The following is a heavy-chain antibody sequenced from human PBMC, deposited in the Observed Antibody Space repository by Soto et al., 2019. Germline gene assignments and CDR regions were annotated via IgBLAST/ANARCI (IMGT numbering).Heavy chain of an antibody. CDR2: IYYSGST. CDR1: GASISSSNYY. Sequence: SETLSLTCTVSGASISSSNYYWGWIRQPPGKGLEWIGTIYYSGSTYYSPSLKSRVTIFPDTSKNQFSLNLSSVTAADTAVYYCARQDRVVAEGRWFDPWGQGTLVTVSS. CDR3: ARQDRVVAEGRWFDP. D-gene: IGHD2-15*01. J-gene: IGHJ5*02. V-gene: IGHV4-39*01.